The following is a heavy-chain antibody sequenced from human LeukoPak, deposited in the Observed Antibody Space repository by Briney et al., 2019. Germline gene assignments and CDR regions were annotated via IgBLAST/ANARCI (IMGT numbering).Heavy chain of an antibody. CDR2: FDPEDGET. Sequence: ASVKVSCKVSGYTLTELSMHWVRQAPGKGLEWMGGFDPEDGETIYVQKFQGRVTMTEDTSTDTACMELSSLRSEDTAVYYCARGGGYGVWGPFDYWGQGTLVTVSS. CDR1: GYTLTELS. CDR3: ARGGGYGVWGPFDY. D-gene: IGHD5-12*01. J-gene: IGHJ4*02. V-gene: IGHV1-24*01.